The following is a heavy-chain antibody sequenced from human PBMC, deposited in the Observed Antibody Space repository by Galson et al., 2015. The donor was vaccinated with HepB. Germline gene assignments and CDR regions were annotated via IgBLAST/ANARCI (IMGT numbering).Heavy chain of an antibody. J-gene: IGHJ2*01. D-gene: IGHD3-16*02. CDR2: IWYDGSNT. CDR3: ARETVILNWSLDL. Sequence: MHWVRQAPGKGLEWMGCIWYDGSNTHTADSVKGRFSISRDNSRNTLYLHMNSLRAEDTAVYYCARETVILNWSLDLWGRGTLVTVSS. V-gene: IGHV3-33*01.